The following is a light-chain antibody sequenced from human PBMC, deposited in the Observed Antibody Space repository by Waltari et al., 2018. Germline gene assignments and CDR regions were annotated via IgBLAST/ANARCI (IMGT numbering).Light chain of an antibody. CDR2: GNS. Sequence: QSVLTQPPSVSGAPGQRVTISCTGRSSNIGAGYDLHWYQQLPGTAPKPLIYGNSNRPSGVPDRFSGSKSGTSASLAITGLQAEDEADYYCQSYDSSLSGSVFGGGTKLTVL. CDR3: QSYDSSLSGSV. CDR1: SSNIGAGYD. V-gene: IGLV1-40*01. J-gene: IGLJ2*01.